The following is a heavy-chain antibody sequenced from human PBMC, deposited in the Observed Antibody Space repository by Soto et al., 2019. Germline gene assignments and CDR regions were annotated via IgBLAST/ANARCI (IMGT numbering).Heavy chain of an antibody. J-gene: IGHJ5*02. Sequence: SETLSLTCTVSGGSISSGDYYWSWIRQHPGKGLEWIGYTHYSGSTYYNPSLKSRVTISVDTSKNQFSLKLSSVTAADTAVYYCARSLTSSSPSGFDPWGQGTLVTVSS. D-gene: IGHD6-13*01. CDR1: GGSISSGDYY. CDR2: THYSGST. V-gene: IGHV4-31*03. CDR3: ARSLTSSSPSGFDP.